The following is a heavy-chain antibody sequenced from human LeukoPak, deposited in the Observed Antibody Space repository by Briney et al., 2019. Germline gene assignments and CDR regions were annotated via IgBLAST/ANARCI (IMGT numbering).Heavy chain of an antibody. V-gene: IGHV4-39*07. CDR3: ARLPSSGYSYGFLFDY. CDR2: INYSGST. J-gene: IGHJ4*02. CDR1: GGSISSSSYY. Sequence: SETLSLTCTVSGGSISSSSYYWGWIRQPPGKGLEWIGSINYSGSTYYNPSLKSRVTISVDTSKNQFSLKLSSVTAADTAVYYCARLPSSGYSYGFLFDYWGQGTLVTVSS. D-gene: IGHD5-18*01.